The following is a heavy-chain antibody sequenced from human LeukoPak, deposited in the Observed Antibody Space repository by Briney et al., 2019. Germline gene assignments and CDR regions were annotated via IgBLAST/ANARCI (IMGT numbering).Heavy chain of an antibody. J-gene: IGHJ6*02. Sequence: GGSLSLSCAASGFTFSESWMSWVRQAPGKGLEWVANMNQDGSEKDYVDSVKGRFTISRDNARESLYLQMSSLRAEDTAVYYCATYTHWVAGDVWGHGTTVTVSS. CDR1: GFTFSESW. CDR3: ATYTHWVAGDV. V-gene: IGHV3-7*01. CDR2: MNQDGSEK. D-gene: IGHD3-16*01.